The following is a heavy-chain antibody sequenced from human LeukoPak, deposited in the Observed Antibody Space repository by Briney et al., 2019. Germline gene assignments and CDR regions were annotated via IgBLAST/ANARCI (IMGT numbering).Heavy chain of an antibody. V-gene: IGHV4-31*03. CDR3: ARGSIWLYYYYMDV. CDR2: IYYSGST. CDR1: GGSISSGGYY. D-gene: IGHD6-19*01. J-gene: IGHJ6*03. Sequence: SQTLSLTCTVSGGSISSGGYYWSWIRQHPGKGLEWIGYIYYSGSTYYNPSLKSRVTISVDTSKNQFSLKLSSVTAADTAVYYCARGSIWLYYYYMDVWGKGTTVTVSS.